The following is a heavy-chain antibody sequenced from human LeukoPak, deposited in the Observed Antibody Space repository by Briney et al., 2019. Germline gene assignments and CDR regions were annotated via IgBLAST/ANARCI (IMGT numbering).Heavy chain of an antibody. CDR3: VKEISEANYFDF. CDR2: ISSNAIYT. V-gene: IGHV3-30*18. J-gene: IGHJ4*02. CDR1: GFTFNNFG. Sequence: GGSLRLSCAASGFTFNNFGLHWVRQAPGRGPEWVAGISSNAIYTGYADSVRGRFTISRDNLANTLSLQMTRLRAEDTAVYYCVKEISEANYFDFWGQGALVSVSS.